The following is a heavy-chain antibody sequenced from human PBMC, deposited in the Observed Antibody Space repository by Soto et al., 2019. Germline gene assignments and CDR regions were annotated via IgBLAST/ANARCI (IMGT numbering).Heavy chain of an antibody. CDR2: ISIRGDKT. CDR3: AKGVQWELPLEY. V-gene: IGHV3-23*01. D-gene: IGHD1-26*01. CDR1: GFTFSSYA. J-gene: IGHJ4*02. Sequence: GGSLRFSCAASGFTFSSYAMSWVRQAPGKGLEWVSAISIRGDKTYYADSVKGRFTISRDSSKNTLYLQMNSLRAEDTAIYHCAKGVQWELPLEYWGQGTLVTVSS.